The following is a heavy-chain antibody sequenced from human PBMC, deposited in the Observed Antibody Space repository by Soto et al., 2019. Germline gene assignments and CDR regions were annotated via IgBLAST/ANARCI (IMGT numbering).Heavy chain of an antibody. J-gene: IGHJ4*02. CDR2: MSSDGSKI. CDR3: AKDEGVGGTLGLFDY. D-gene: IGHD1-26*01. Sequence: QVQLVESGGGAVQPGESLRLSCVASGFDFTYYAMHWVRQAPGKGLESVAVMSSDGSKIHHTDSVKGRFTISRDNSKSTLYLQMNSLRTEDTAVYFCAKDEGVGGTLGLFDYWGQGTLVSVSS. V-gene: IGHV3-30*18. CDR1: GFDFTYYA.